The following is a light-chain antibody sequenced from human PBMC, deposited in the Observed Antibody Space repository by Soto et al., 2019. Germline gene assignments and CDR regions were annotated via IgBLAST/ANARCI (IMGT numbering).Light chain of an antibody. J-gene: IGKJ4*01. CDR3: QQSSSTPLT. V-gene: IGKV1-5*03. Sequence: DIQMTQSPSTLSASVGDRVTITCRASQSVTSWLAWYQQKPGKAPNLLIYKASNLEYGVSSRFSGSGYGTEFTLTISSLQPDDFATYYCQQSSSTPLTFGGGTKVEI. CDR2: KAS. CDR1: QSVTSW.